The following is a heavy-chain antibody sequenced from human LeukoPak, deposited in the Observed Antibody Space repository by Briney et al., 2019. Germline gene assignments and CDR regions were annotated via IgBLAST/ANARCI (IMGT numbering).Heavy chain of an antibody. J-gene: IGHJ3*02. V-gene: IGHV3-23*01. CDR2: ISHSGSST. D-gene: IGHD6-13*01. Sequence: PGGSLRLSCAASGFTFSSYAMSWVRQAPGKGPEWVSAISHSGSSTYYADSVKGRFTISRDNSKNTLFLQMISLGAEDTAVYYCARELRAADALDIWGQGTMVTVSS. CDR3: ARELRAADALDI. CDR1: GFTFSSYA.